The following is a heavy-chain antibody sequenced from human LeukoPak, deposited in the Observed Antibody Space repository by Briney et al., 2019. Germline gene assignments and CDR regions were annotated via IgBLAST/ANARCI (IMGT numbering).Heavy chain of an antibody. Sequence: ASVKVSCKASGYTFTGYYMHWVRQAPGQGLEWMGWINPNSGGTNYAQQFQGRVTITADKSTSTAYMELSSLRSEDTVVYYCARGEQFPHDAFDIWGQGTMVTVSS. CDR3: ARGEQFPHDAFDI. D-gene: IGHD6-19*01. J-gene: IGHJ3*02. CDR1: GYTFTGYY. CDR2: INPNSGGT. V-gene: IGHV1-2*01.